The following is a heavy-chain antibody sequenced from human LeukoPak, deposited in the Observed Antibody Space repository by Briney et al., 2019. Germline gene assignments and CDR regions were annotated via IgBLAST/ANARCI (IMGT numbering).Heavy chain of an antibody. Sequence: GGSLRLSCAVSGYTLTDAWMGGARGARGKGVEWVALKRSKNGGGTGEYTAGVKGSFTVSRDDSKNIFYLQMNSLKTDDTAVYYFASSYPVSGAFEICGQGTMVTVSS. J-gene: IGHJ3*02. D-gene: IGHD6-25*01. CDR3: ASSYPVSGAFEI. CDR1: GYTLTDAW. V-gene: IGHV3-15*07. CDR2: KRSKNGGGTG.